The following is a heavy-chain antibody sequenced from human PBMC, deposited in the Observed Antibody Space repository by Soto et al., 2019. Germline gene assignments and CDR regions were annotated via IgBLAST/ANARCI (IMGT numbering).Heavy chain of an antibody. J-gene: IGHJ4*02. D-gene: IGHD5-12*01. CDR3: AAGGGLPRYY. Sequence: QLQLQESGSGLVKPSQTLSLTCAVSGGSISSGGYSWSWIRQPPGKGLEWIGYIYHSGSTYYNPSRNSRVTISVDGSKNQFSLKLSSVTAADTALYYCAAGGGLPRYYWGQGALVTVSS. V-gene: IGHV4-30-2*01. CDR2: IYHSGST. CDR1: GGSISSGGYS.